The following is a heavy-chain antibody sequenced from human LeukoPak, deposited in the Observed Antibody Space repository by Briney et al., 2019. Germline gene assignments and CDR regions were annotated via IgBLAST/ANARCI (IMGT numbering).Heavy chain of an antibody. D-gene: IGHD3-22*01. J-gene: IGHJ4*02. CDR3: ARGAHYYYDSSGYSYGDDY. V-gene: IGHV3-21*01. CDR1: GFTFTNYN. CDR2: ISSNSSYI. Sequence: PGGSLRLSCAASGFTFTNYNMNWVRQAPGKGLEWVSSISSNSSYIYYADSVKGRFTISRDNAKNSLYLQMNSLRAEDTAVYYCARGAHYYYDSSGYSYGDDYWGQGTLVTVSS.